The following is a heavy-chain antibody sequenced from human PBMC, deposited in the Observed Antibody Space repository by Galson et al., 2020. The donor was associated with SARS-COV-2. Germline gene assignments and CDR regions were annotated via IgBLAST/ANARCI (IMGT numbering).Heavy chain of an antibody. CDR3: AILRRAVVTFDPFNI. CDR2: ITTGSDFI. CDR1: GFTFSTFT. V-gene: IGHV3-21*01. D-gene: IGHD2-21*02. Sequence: KIGESLKISCEASGFTFSTFTMNWVRQAPGKGLQWVSSITTGSDFIFYADSVKGRFTISSDNAENSLYLQMNSLRAEDTAVYYCAILRRAVVTFDPFNIWGQGTVVTVSS. J-gene: IGHJ3*02.